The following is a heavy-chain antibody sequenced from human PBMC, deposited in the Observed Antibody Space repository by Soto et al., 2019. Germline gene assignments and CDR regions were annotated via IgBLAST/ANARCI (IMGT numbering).Heavy chain of an antibody. V-gene: IGHV4-30-2*01. Sequence: QLQLQESGSGLVKPSQTLSLTCAVSGGSISSGGYSWSWIRQPPGKGLEWIGYIYHSGSTYYNPYLRSRVTISVDRAKYQFSLKLRSVTAADTAVYYGARGGGYCTNGVCYSWFDRWGQGTLVTVSS. J-gene: IGHJ5*02. CDR1: GGSISSGGYS. CDR3: ARGGGYCTNGVCYSWFDR. CDR2: IYHSGST. D-gene: IGHD2-8*01.